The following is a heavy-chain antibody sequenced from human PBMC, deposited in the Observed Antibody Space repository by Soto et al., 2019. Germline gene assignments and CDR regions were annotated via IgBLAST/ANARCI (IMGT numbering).Heavy chain of an antibody. CDR1: GASINSAEYY. D-gene: IGHD3-10*01. V-gene: IGHV4-39*07. CDR2: IYYTGNT. J-gene: IGHJ1*01. Sequence: SETLSLTCTVSGASINSAEYYWGWIRQPPGKGMEWIGNIYYTGNTYYNPSLRSRVTLSTDTSENQFSLKLSSVTAADTAVYFCVRGVLSWGQGTLVTVSS. CDR3: VRGVLS.